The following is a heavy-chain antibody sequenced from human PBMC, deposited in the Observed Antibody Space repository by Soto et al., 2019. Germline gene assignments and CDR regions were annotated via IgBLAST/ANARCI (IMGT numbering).Heavy chain of an antibody. J-gene: IGHJ4*03. Sequence: EVRLLESGGGVVQPGGSLRLSCAGSGFTFSSNAMSWVRQAPGKGLEWVSMVSGDGYASDYADSVKGRFTVSRHTSKNTLYLQMNSLRAEDTAVYYCAKRHYYGSGSFALATWGQGTLVTVSS. CDR1: GFTFSSNA. CDR2: VSGDGYAS. V-gene: IGHV3-23*01. CDR3: AKRHYYGSGSFALAT. D-gene: IGHD3-10*01.